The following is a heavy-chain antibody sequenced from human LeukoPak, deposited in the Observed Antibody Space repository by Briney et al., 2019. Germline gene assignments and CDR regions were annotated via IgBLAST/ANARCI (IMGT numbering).Heavy chain of an antibody. CDR2: MYHSGTT. J-gene: IGHJ5*02. Sequence: PSGTLSLTCDVSGVSISSNNWWNWVRQPPGKGLEWIGEMYHSGTTNYNPSLKSRVTMSVDTSKNQFSLKLSSVTAADTAVYYCARARSWTMVRGVTRTSNWFDPWGQGTLVTVSS. CDR3: ARARSWTMVRGVTRTSNWFDP. V-gene: IGHV4-4*02. CDR1: GVSISSNNW. D-gene: IGHD3-10*01.